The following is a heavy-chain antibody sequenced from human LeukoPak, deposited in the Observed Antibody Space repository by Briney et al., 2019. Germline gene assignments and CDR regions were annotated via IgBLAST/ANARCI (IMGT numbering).Heavy chain of an antibody. J-gene: IGHJ4*02. Sequence: PGGSLRLSCAASGFTFSSYGMHWVRQAPGKGLEWVAFIRYDGSNKYYADSVKGQFTISRDNSKNTLYLQMNSLRAEDTAVYYCAKDKGHYYDSSGYWDYFDYWGQGTLVTVSS. D-gene: IGHD3-22*01. CDR3: AKDKGHYYDSSGYWDYFDY. CDR1: GFTFSSYG. CDR2: IRYDGSNK. V-gene: IGHV3-30*02.